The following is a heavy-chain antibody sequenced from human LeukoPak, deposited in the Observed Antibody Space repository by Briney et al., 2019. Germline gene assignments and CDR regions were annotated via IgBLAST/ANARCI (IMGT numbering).Heavy chain of an antibody. CDR1: GFTFSSYS. D-gene: IGHD6-19*01. CDR2: ISGSSSYI. V-gene: IGHV3-21*01. Sequence: GGSLRLSCAASGFTFSSYSMNWVRQAPGKGLEWVSSISGSSSYINYADSVKGRFTISRDKAQNSLFLQLNSLRAEDTAVYYCARDPYSSGWYKDAFDIWGQGTMVTVSS. J-gene: IGHJ3*02. CDR3: ARDPYSSGWYKDAFDI.